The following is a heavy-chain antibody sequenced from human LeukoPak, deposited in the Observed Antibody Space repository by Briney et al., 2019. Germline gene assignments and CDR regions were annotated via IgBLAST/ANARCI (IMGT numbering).Heavy chain of an antibody. D-gene: IGHD2-15*01. Sequence: GSSVKVSCKASGGTFSSYAISWVRQAPGQGLEWMGGIIPIFGTANYAQKFQGRVTITTDESTSTAYMELSSLRSEDTAVYYCARVITEPRRYCSGGSYYRRYYYYYMDVWGKGTTVTVSS. CDR3: ARVITEPRRYCSGGSYYRRYYYYYMDV. V-gene: IGHV1-69*05. J-gene: IGHJ6*03. CDR2: IIPIFGTA. CDR1: GGTFSSYA.